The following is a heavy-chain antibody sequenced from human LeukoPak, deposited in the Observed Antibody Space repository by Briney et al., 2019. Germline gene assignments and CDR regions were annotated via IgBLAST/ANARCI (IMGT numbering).Heavy chain of an antibody. J-gene: IGHJ4*02. Sequence: ASVKVSCKASGYTFTGYYMFWLRQAPGQGLEWMGRINPNSGGTNYAQKFQGRVTKTRDTSITTAYMELSSLRSDDTAVYYCARDLPSPGISVADDYWGQGTLVTVSS. CDR2: INPNSGGT. CDR1: GYTFTGYY. D-gene: IGHD6-19*01. V-gene: IGHV1-2*06. CDR3: ARDLPSPGISVADDY.